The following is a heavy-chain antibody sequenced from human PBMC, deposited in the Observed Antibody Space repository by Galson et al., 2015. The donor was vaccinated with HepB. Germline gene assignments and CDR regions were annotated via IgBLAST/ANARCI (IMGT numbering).Heavy chain of an antibody. D-gene: IGHD3-22*01. CDR3: ASSYYDSSGYYYDAFDI. Sequence: SVKVSCKASGGTFSSYAISWVRQAPGQGLEWMGGIIPIFGTANYAQKFQGRVTITADESTSTAYMELSSLRSEDTAVYYCASSYYDSSGYYYDAFDIWGQGTMVTVSS. V-gene: IGHV1-69*13. J-gene: IGHJ3*02. CDR1: GGTFSSYA. CDR2: IIPIFGTA.